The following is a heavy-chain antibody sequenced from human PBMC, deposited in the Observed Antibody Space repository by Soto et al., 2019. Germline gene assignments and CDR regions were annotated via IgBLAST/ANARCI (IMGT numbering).Heavy chain of an antibody. D-gene: IGHD3-10*01. CDR3: TTTRGGLFNAFDI. J-gene: IGHJ3*02. Sequence: GASVKVSCKVSGYTLTELSMHWVRQAPGKGLEWMGGFDPEDGETIYAQKFQGRVTMTEDTSTDTAYMELSSLRPEDTAVYYCTTTRGGLFNAFDIWGQGTMVTVSS. CDR1: GYTLTELS. V-gene: IGHV1-24*01. CDR2: FDPEDGET.